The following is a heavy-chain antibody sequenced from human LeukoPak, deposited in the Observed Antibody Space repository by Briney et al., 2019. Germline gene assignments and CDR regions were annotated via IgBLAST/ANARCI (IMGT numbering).Heavy chain of an antibody. D-gene: IGHD3/OR15-3a*01. V-gene: IGHV3-30*07. CDR3: ARVRAFMWTVFDY. CDR2: ISYDGSNK. J-gene: IGHJ4*02. Sequence: GGSLRLSCAASGFTFSSYAMHWVRQAPGKGLEWVAVISYDGSNKYYADSVKGRFTISRDNAKNSLYLQMNSLRAEDTAVYYCARVRAFMWTVFDYWGQGTLVTVSS. CDR1: GFTFSSYA.